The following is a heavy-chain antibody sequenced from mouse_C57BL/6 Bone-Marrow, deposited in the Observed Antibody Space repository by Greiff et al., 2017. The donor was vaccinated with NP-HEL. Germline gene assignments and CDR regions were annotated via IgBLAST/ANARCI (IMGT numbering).Heavy chain of an antibody. J-gene: IGHJ2*01. CDR1: GYTFTDYE. D-gene: IGHD2-3*01. CDR3: TSDGFYYFDY. V-gene: IGHV1-15*01. CDR2: IDPETGGT. Sequence: VQLKESGAELVRPGASVTLSCKASGYTFTDYEMHWVKQTPVHGLEWIGAIDPETGGTAYNQKFKGKAILTADKSSSTAYMELRSLTSEDSAVYYCTSDGFYYFDYWGQGTTLTVSS.